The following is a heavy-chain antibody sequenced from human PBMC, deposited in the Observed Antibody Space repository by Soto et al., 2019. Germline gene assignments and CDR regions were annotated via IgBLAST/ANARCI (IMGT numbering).Heavy chain of an antibody. J-gene: IGHJ4*02. V-gene: IGHV3-30*18. CDR1: GFTFSDFG. Sequence: QTGGSLRLSCAASGFTFSDFGMHWVRQAPGKGLEWVAIISNDGTKRYYADSVKGRFTISRDNSKNTLYLQMNSLRGEDTALYSCEKDRGWAPFDDWGQGTLVTVSS. D-gene: IGHD6-19*01. CDR2: ISNDGTKR. CDR3: EKDRGWAPFDD.